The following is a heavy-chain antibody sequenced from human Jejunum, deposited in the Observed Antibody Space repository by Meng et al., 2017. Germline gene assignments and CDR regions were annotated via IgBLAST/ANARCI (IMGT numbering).Heavy chain of an antibody. CDR2: VWHSGAT. CDR3: ARGVLERYFDY. CDR1: GDFTSSSDR. D-gene: IGHD3-10*01. V-gene: IGHV4-4*02. J-gene: IGHJ4*02. Sequence: HVPLQESGPGLVKPSGTLSLTRAVSGDFTSSSDRWTWVRQAPGRGLEWIGEVWHSGATYYNPSLESRLTISIDTSNNRFSLELSSATAADTAVYYCARGVLERYFDYWGQGALVTVSS.